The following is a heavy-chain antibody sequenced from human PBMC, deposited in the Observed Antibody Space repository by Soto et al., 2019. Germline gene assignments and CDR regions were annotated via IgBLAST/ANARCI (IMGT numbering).Heavy chain of an antibody. J-gene: IGHJ4*02. CDR2: LYYSGST. D-gene: IGHD3-3*01. CDR1: GGSVSSGSYY. Sequence: SETLSLTCTVSGGSVSSGSYYWSWIQQPPGKGLEYIGYLYYSGSTNYNPSLKSRVTISVDTPKNQFSLKLTSVTAADTAIYYCARGQAFWTGYYRMPYYFDYWGQGTLVTVSS. V-gene: IGHV4-61*01. CDR3: ARGQAFWTGYYRMPYYFDY.